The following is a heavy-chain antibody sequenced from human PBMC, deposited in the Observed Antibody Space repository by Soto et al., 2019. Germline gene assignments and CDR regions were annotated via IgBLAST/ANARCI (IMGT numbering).Heavy chain of an antibody. V-gene: IGHV5-51*01. J-gene: IGHJ3*02. CDR3: ARQREACTSTSCYYPFDI. CDR2: IYPGNSDT. Sequence: GRSLKISCKGSGYSFTNYWIGWVRQMPGKGLEWMGIIYPGNSDTRYSPSFQGQVTISADKSINTAHLQWSSLKASDTAMYYCARQREACTSTSCYYPFDIWGPGTMVTVSS. D-gene: IGHD2-2*01. CDR1: GYSFTNYW.